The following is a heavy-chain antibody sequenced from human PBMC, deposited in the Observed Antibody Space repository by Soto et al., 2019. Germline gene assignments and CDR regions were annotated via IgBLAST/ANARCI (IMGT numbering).Heavy chain of an antibody. Sequence: GESLKISCKGSGKDFNDYWIDWVRQMPGKGLEWIAVIYPRHSETRYSPSFQGHVSVSDDTSLSTAYLQWTSLRASDTAMYYCASSPLATRLKRGFDIWGQGSVVTVSS. CDR2: IYPRHSET. D-gene: IGHD3-3*02. CDR3: ASSPLATRLKRGFDI. J-gene: IGHJ3*02. CDR1: GKDFNDYW. V-gene: IGHV5-51*01.